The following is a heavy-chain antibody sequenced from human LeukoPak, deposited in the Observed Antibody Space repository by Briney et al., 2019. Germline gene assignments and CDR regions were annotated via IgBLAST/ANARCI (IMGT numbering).Heavy chain of an antibody. CDR1: GFTFSSYG. Sequence: GRSLRLSCAASGFTFSSYGMHWVRQAPGKGLEWVAVISYDGSNKYYGDSVKGRFSISRDNSKNTLYLQMNSLRAEDTAVYYCAKDRGEDYYYYGMDVWGQGTTVTVSS. V-gene: IGHV3-30*18. CDR2: ISYDGSNK. J-gene: IGHJ6*02. CDR3: AKDRGEDYYYYGMDV.